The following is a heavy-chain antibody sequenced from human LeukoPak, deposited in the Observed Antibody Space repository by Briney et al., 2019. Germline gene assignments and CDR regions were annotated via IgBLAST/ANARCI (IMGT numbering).Heavy chain of an antibody. CDR3: ARGGGWLDY. Sequence: SETLSLTCTVSGGSVSSGSYYWNWIRQPPGKGLEWIGYLYYSGSTKYNPSLKSRVTISVDTSKNQFSLKLTSVTAADTAVYYCARGGGWLDYWGQGTLVTVSS. D-gene: IGHD6-19*01. CDR2: LYYSGST. J-gene: IGHJ4*02. V-gene: IGHV4-61*01. CDR1: GGSVSSGSYY.